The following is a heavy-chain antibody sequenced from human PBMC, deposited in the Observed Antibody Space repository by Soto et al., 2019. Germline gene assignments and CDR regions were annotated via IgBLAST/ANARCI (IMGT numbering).Heavy chain of an antibody. V-gene: IGHV3-53*01. Sequence: EVQLVESGGGLIQPGGSLRLSCAASGFIVSSNYMSWVRQAPGKGLEWVSVIYSSASTYYADSVKGRFTISRDNSKNTRCLQMSSLRVEDTAVYYGAREGSGYYSGYWGQGTLVTVSS. CDR3: AREGSGYYSGY. CDR1: GFIVSSNY. D-gene: IGHD3-22*01. J-gene: IGHJ4*02. CDR2: IYSSAST.